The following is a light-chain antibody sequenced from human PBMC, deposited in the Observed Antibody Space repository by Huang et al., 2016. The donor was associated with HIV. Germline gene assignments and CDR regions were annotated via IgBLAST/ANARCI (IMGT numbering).Light chain of an antibody. CDR3: MQGTHSFT. Sequence: DVVMTQSPLSLPVTLGQPASISCRSSHSLVYRDGNTYLNWFHQRPGQSPRRLIYNVSNRDSGVPDRFSGSGSGTDFTLKISRVEAEDVGIYYCMQGTHSFTFGQGTRLEIK. V-gene: IGKV2-30*01. J-gene: IGKJ5*01. CDR1: HSLVYRDGNTY. CDR2: NVS.